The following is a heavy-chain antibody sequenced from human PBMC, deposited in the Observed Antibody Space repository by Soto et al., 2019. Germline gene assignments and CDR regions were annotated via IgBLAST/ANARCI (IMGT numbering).Heavy chain of an antibody. Sequence: GASVKVSCKASGGTFSSYAISWVRQAPGQGLEWMGGIIPIFGTANYAQKFQGRVTITADESTSKAYMELSSLRSEDTAVYYCERESGDYVWGSYRTDNWFDHWGQGTLLTVSS. CDR1: GGTFSSYA. CDR2: IIPIFGTA. CDR3: ERESGDYVWGSYRTDNWFDH. D-gene: IGHD3-16*02. V-gene: IGHV1-69*13. J-gene: IGHJ5*02.